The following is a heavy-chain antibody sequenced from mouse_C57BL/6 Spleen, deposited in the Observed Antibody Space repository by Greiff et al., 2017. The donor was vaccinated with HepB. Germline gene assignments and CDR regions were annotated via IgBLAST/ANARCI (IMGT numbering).Heavy chain of an antibody. D-gene: IGHD2-3*01. CDR1: GYTFTSYW. V-gene: IGHV1-59*01. J-gene: IGHJ4*01. CDR2: IDPSDSYT. Sequence: QVQLQQPGAELVRPGTSVKLSCKASGYTFTSYWMHWVKQRPGQGLEWIGVIDPSDSYTNYNQKFKGKATLTVDTSSSTAYMQLSSLTSEDSAVYYCARSGLLRSAMDYWGQGTSVTVSS. CDR3: ARSGLLRSAMDY.